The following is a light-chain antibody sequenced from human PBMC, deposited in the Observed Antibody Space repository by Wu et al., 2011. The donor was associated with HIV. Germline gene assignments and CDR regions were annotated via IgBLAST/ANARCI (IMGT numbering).Light chain of an antibody. V-gene: IGKV3D-20*02. Sequence: TLSCRASQSVSSSYLAWYQQKPGQAPRLLIYGASSRATGIPDRFSGSGSGTDFTLTISSLEPEDFAVYYCQQRNNWPLTFGGGTKV. J-gene: IGKJ4*01. CDR2: GAS. CDR3: QQRNNWPLT. CDR1: QSVSSSY.